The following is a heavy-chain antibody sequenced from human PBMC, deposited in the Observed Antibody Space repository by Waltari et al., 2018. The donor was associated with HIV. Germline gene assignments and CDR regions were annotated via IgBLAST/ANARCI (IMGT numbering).Heavy chain of an antibody. D-gene: IGHD1-26*01. CDR2: INRDGSST. Sequence: EVQLVESGGGLVQPGGSLRLSCAASGFTFSSYWMHWVRQAPGKGLVWVSRINRDGSSTSYADSVKGRFTISRDNAKNTLYLQMNSLRAEDTAVYYCARGEPHSGSYPTIDYWGQGTLVTVSS. V-gene: IGHV3-74*01. J-gene: IGHJ4*02. CDR3: ARGEPHSGSYPTIDY. CDR1: GFTFSSYW.